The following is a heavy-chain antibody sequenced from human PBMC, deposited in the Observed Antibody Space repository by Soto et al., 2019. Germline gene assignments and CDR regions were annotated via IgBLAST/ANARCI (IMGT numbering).Heavy chain of an antibody. CDR1: GFTFSSYG. CDR3: AKPGSYGYGGDLSGLGYFDY. D-gene: IGHD5-18*01. Sequence: QVQLVESGGGVVQPGRSLRLSCAASGFTFSSYGMHWVRQAPGKGLEWVAVISYDGSNKYYADSVKGRFTISRDNSKNTRYLQMNSLRAEDTAVYYCAKPGSYGYGGDLSGLGYFDYWGQGTLVTVSS. CDR2: ISYDGSNK. V-gene: IGHV3-30*18. J-gene: IGHJ4*02.